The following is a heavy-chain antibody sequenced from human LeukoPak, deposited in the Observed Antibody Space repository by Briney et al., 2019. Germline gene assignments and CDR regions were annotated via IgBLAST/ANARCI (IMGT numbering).Heavy chain of an antibody. Sequence: GGFLRLSCKASGFTFGDHVVTWVRQGPGKGLEWVGFIRKNSSGGTTEYAASVKGSCTISRDDSKNIAYLQMNSLKTEDTAVYYCGRSRGHNYGYVDYWGQGSLVTVSS. CDR3: GRSRGHNYGYVDY. V-gene: IGHV3-49*04. J-gene: IGHJ4*02. D-gene: IGHD5-18*01. CDR2: IRKNSSGGTT. CDR1: GFTFGDHV.